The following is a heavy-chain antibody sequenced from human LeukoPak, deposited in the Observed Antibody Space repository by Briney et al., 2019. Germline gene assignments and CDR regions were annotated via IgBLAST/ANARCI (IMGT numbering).Heavy chain of an antibody. CDR1: GFTFSDYY. CDR3: ASRQQLAY. D-gene: IGHD6-13*01. CDR2: ISSRSSYT. V-gene: IGHV3-11*06. Sequence: PGGSLRLSCAASGFTFSDYYMSWIRQAPGKGLEWVSYISSRSSYTNYADSVKGRFTIPRDNAKNSLYLQMNSLRAEDTAVYYCASRQQLAYWGQGTLVTVSS. J-gene: IGHJ4*02.